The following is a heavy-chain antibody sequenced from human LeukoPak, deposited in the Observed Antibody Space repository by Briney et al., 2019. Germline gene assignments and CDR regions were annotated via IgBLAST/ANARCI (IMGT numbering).Heavy chain of an antibody. CDR1: GYTFVSYG. D-gene: IGHD6-13*01. V-gene: IGHV1-18*04. CDR2: ISTYNGIT. J-gene: IGHJ4*02. Sequence: ASVKVSCKASGYTFVSYGITWVRQAPGQGLEWMGWISTYNGITSYAQKLQGRVTMTTDTSSTTAYMELRSLRSDDTALYYCARDRGLRATAGTRIDFWGQGTLVTVSS. CDR3: ARDRGLRATAGTRIDF.